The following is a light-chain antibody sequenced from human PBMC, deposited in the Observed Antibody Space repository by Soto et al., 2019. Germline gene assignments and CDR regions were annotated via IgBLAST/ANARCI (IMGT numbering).Light chain of an antibody. J-gene: IGLJ2*01. V-gene: IGLV2-14*03. Sequence: QSVLTQPASVSGSPGQSITISCTGTSSDVGGYKYVSWYQHHPGKAPKLMIYDVSYRPSGVSDRFSGSKSGNTASLTISGLQAEDEADYFCSSYTSSNTVVFGGGTKLTVL. CDR2: DVS. CDR3: SSYTSSNTVV. CDR1: SSDVGGYKY.